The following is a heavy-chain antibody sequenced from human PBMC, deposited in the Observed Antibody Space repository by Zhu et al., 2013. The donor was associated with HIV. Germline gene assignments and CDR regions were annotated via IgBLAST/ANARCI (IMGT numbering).Heavy chain of an antibody. CDR2: IIPIFGTA. CDR1: GGTFSSYA. D-gene: IGHD5-12*01. CDR3: AREEGRRDGYNYFSPYAFDI. V-gene: IGHV1-69*01. J-gene: IGHJ3*02. Sequence: QVQLVQSGAEVKKPGSSVKVSCKASGGTFSSYAISWVRQAPGQGLEWMGGIIPIFGTANYAQKFQGRVTITADESTSTAYMELSSLRSEDTAVYYCAREEGRRDGYNYFSPYAFDIWGQGTMVTVSS.